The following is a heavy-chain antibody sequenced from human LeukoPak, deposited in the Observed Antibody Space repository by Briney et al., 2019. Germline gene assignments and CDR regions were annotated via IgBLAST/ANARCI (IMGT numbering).Heavy chain of an antibody. J-gene: IGHJ4*02. V-gene: IGHV4-31*01. CDR1: GGSIRSGGVY. CDR2: NYHSGST. D-gene: IGHD6-19*01. CDR3: ASARSGAVAATVLDY. Sequence: SSETLSLTCTASGGSIRSGGVYWSWIRPHPGKGLEWLVYNYHSGSTHYAPSLESQLAIPVDTSINQFYLQVSSVTAADTAVYYCASARSGAVAATVLDYWGQGTLVSVSS.